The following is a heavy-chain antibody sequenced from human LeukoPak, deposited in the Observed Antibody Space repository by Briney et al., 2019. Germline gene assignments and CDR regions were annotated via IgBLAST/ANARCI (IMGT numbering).Heavy chain of an antibody. CDR3: ARRLGPKYSSSWYGLNWFDP. V-gene: IGHV4-34*01. D-gene: IGHD6-13*01. Sequence: PSETLSLTCAVYGGSFSGYYWSWIRQPPGKGLEWIGEINHSGSTNYNPSLKSRVTISVDTSKNQFSLKLSSVTAADTAVYYCARRLGPKYSSSWYGLNWFDPWGQGTLVTVSS. CDR2: INHSGST. CDR1: GGSFSGYY. J-gene: IGHJ5*02.